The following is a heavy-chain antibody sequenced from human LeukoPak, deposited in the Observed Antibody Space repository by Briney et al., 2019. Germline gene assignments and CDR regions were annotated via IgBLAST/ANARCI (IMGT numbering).Heavy chain of an antibody. V-gene: IGHV3-33*01. D-gene: IGHD2-2*01. CDR3: ARDTSAVVSLLAYYYYGMDV. CDR1: GFTFSSYG. CDR2: IWYDGSNK. J-gene: IGHJ6*02. Sequence: PGGSLRLSCAASGFTFSSYGMHWVRQAPGKGLEWVAVIWYDGSNKYYADSVKGRFTISRDNSKNTLYLQMNSLRAEDTAVYYCARDTSAVVSLLAYYYYGMDVWGQGTTVTASS.